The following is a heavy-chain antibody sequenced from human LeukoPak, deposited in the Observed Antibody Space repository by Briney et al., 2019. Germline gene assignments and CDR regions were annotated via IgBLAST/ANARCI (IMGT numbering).Heavy chain of an antibody. Sequence: ASVKVSCKASGYTFTGYYMHWVRQAPGQGLEWMGWINPNSGGTNYAQKFQGRVTMTRDTSTSIVYMELSSLRSEDTAVYYCARGQWIQLWANFDYWGQGTLATVSS. CDR3: ARGQWIQLWANFDY. CDR2: INPNSGGT. V-gene: IGHV1-2*02. J-gene: IGHJ4*02. D-gene: IGHD5-18*01. CDR1: GYTFTGYY.